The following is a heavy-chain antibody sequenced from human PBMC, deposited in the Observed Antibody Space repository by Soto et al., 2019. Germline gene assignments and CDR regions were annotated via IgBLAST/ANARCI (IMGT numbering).Heavy chain of an antibody. CDR2: ISLYNGNT. J-gene: IGHJ3*02. CDR1: GYTFTRYG. V-gene: IGHV1-18*01. CDR3: ASGYSSSWSQIGAFDI. Sequence: ASVKVSCKASGYTFTRYGISWVRQAPGQGLEWMGWISLYNGNTNDAQKLQDRVTMTTDTSTSTAYMELSSLRSEDTAVYYCASGYSSSWSQIGAFDIWGQGTMVTVSS. D-gene: IGHD6-13*01.